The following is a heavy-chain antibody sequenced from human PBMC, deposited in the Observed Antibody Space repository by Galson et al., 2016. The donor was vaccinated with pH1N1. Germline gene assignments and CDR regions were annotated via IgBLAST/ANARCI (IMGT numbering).Heavy chain of an antibody. D-gene: IGHD1-14*01. Sequence: SVKVSCKASGAIFNSYAISWVRQAPGQGREWMGRFIPIFGTANYIQKFQGKITITADESTNTAYLELTSLRSEDTAIYYCASSLSPQGGYSYPENFDSWGQGTLVTVSS. V-gene: IGHV1-69*13. CDR2: FIPIFGTA. CDR3: ASSLSPQGGYSYPENFDS. J-gene: IGHJ4*02. CDR1: GAIFNSYA.